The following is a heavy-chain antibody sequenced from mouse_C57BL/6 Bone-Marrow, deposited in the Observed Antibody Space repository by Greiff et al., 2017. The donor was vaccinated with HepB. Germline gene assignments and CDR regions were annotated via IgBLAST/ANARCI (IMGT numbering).Heavy chain of an antibody. Sequence: EVQLQQSGPELVKPGASVKISCKASGYSFTGYYMNWVKQSPEKSLEWIGEINPSTGGTTYNQKFKAKATLTVDKSSSTAYMQLKSLTSEDSAVYYCARNYDYGDYAMDYWGQGTSVTVSS. CDR2: INPSTGGT. J-gene: IGHJ4*01. D-gene: IGHD2-4*01. CDR3: ARNYDYGDYAMDY. CDR1: GYSFTGYY. V-gene: IGHV1-42*01.